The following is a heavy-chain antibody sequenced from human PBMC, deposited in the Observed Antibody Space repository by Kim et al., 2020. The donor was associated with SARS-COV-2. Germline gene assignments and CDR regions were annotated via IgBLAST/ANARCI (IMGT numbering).Heavy chain of an antibody. CDR1: GGSISTAFY. D-gene: IGHD3-10*01. V-gene: IGHV4-39*01. CDR2: VYYTGDT. J-gene: IGHJ4*02. CDR3: ARPSSRFGDYAL. Sequence: SETLSLTCTVSGGSISTAFYWGWIRQPPGKGLDWIGSVYYTGDTYYSPSLKGRVTIYVDTSKNQFSLDVNSVTAADTAMYYCARPSSRFGDYALWGQGT.